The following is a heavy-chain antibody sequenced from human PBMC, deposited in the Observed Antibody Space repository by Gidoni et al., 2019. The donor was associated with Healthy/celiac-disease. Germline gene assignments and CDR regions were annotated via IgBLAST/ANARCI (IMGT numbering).Heavy chain of an antibody. CDR3: SPRDIVVVPADGRSDYYYMDV. CDR1: RFTFRSPT. J-gene: IGHJ6*03. D-gene: IGHD2-2*01. CDR2: ISSSSSYI. V-gene: IGHV3-21*01. Sequence: EVQLVESVGGLVKPGGSLRLPCAAARFTFRSPTMTWVRQAPGKGLEWVSSISSSSSYIYYADSVKGRFTISRDNAKNSLYLQMNSLRAEDTAVYYCSPRDIVVVPADGRSDYYYMDVWGKGTTVTVSS.